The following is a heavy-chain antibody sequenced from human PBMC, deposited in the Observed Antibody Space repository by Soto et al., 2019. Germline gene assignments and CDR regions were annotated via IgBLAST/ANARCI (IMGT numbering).Heavy chain of an antibody. V-gene: IGHV1-69*01. CDR2: IIPIFGTA. D-gene: IGHD3-22*01. J-gene: IGHJ4*02. Sequence: QVQLVQSGAEVKKPGSSVKVSCKASGGTFSSYAISWVRQAPGQGLEWMGGIIPIFGTANYAQKIQGRVTITADESTSTAYMELSSLRSEDTAVYYCASRKDYYDSSGYYRPSYFDYWGQGTLVTVSS. CDR3: ASRKDYYDSSGYYRPSYFDY. CDR1: GGTFSSYA.